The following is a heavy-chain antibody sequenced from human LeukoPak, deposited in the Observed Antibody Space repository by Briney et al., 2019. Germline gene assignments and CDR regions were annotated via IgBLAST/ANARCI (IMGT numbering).Heavy chain of an antibody. D-gene: IGHD2-15*01. CDR3: ARDRGMTSLGGSYFDY. V-gene: IGHV3-7*01. Sequence: ETLSLTCTVSGYSISSGYYWGWIRQPPGKGLEWVANIKQDGSEKYYVDSVKGRFTISRDNAKNSLYLQMNSLRAEDTAVYYCARDRGMTSLGGSYFDYWGQGTLVTVSS. J-gene: IGHJ4*02. CDR1: GYSISSGYY. CDR2: IKQDGSEK.